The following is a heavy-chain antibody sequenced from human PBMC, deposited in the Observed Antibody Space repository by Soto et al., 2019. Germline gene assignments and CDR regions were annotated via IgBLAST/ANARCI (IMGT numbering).Heavy chain of an antibody. V-gene: IGHV1-24*01. CDR1: GYTLTELS. CDR3: ATRRYCSSTSCTWYFDL. D-gene: IGHD2-2*01. Sequence: QVQLVQSGAEVKKPGASVKVSCKVSGYTLTELSMHWVRQAPGKGLEWMGGFDPEDGETSYAQKFQGRVTMTEDTSTDTAYMELSSLRSEETAVYYCATRRYCSSTSCTWYFDLWGRGTLVTGSS. CDR2: FDPEDGET. J-gene: IGHJ2*01.